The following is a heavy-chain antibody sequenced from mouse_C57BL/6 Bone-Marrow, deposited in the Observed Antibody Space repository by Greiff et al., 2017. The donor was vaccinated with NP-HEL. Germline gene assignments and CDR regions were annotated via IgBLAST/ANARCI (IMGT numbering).Heavy chain of an antibody. CDR1: GYTFTSYW. J-gene: IGHJ1*03. V-gene: IGHV1-5*01. CDR2: IYPGNSDT. D-gene: IGHD1-1*01. Sequence: VQLQQSGTVLARPGASVKMSCKTSGYTFTSYWMHWVKQRPGQGLEWIGAIYPGNSDTSSNQKFKGKAKLTAVTTASTAYMELSSLTNEDSAVYYCTRSITTVVPWYFDVWGTGTTVTVSS. CDR3: TRSITTVVPWYFDV.